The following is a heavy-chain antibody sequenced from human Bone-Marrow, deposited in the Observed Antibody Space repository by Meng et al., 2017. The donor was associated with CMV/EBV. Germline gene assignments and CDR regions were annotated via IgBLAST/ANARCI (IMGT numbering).Heavy chain of an antibody. CDR3: ARELPHPTYYYYGMDV. J-gene: IGHJ6*02. Sequence: SQTLSLTCAISGDSVPSNSAAWNWIRQSPSRGLEWLGRTYYRSKWYNDYAVSVKSRITINPDTSKNQFSLQLNSVTPEDTAVYYCARELPHPTYYYYGMDVWGQGTTVTASS. CDR2: TYYRSKWYN. CDR1: GDSVPSNSAA. V-gene: IGHV6-1*01. D-gene: IGHD1-26*01.